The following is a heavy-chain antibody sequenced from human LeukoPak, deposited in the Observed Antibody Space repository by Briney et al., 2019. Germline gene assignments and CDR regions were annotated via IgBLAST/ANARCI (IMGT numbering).Heavy chain of an antibody. CDR2: IYPTGST. CDR3: AKDSRGTRGWFDP. Sequence: SETLSLTCTVSGGSITSNYWSWIRQPAGKGLEWIGHIYPTGSTNYNPSLKSRVTMSVDTSKNQFSLKLTSVTAADTAVYYCAKDSRGTRGWFDPWGQGTLVTVSS. J-gene: IGHJ5*02. CDR1: GGSITSNY. D-gene: IGHD2-2*01. V-gene: IGHV4-4*07.